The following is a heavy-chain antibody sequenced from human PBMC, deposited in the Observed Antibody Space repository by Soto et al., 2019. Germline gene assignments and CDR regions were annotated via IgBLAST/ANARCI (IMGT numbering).Heavy chain of an antibody. V-gene: IGHV3-33*01. J-gene: IGHJ5*02. Sequence: GGSLRLSCAASGFTFSSYGMHWVRQAPGKGLEWVAVIWYDGSNKYYADSVKGRFTISRDNSKNTLYLQMNSLRAEDTAVYYCARGCSGGSCYSGQHNWFDPWGQGTLVTVSS. CDR2: IWYDGSNK. CDR1: GFTFSSYG. CDR3: ARGCSGGSCYSGQHNWFDP. D-gene: IGHD2-15*01.